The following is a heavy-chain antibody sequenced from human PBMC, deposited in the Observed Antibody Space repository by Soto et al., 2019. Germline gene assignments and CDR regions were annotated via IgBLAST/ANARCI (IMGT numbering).Heavy chain of an antibody. V-gene: IGHV1-3*01. CDR3: ARNRGYCSPTSCFVNWFDP. CDR1: GYTFTSYA. CDR2: INAGNGNT. J-gene: IGHJ5*02. Sequence: ASVKVSCKASGYTFTSYAMHWVRQAPGQRLEWMGWINAGNGNTKYSQKFQGRVTITRDTSASTAYMELRSLRSDDTAVYYGARNRGYCSPTSCFVNWFDPWGQGTLVTVSS. D-gene: IGHD2-2*01.